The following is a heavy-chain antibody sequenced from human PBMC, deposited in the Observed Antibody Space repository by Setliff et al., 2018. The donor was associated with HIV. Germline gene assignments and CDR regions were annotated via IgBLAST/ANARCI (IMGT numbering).Heavy chain of an antibody. D-gene: IGHD3-3*01. Sequence: LRLSCAASGFTFSSYAIHCVRQAPGRGLEWVAVISFDGKSKYYADSVRGRFTISRDDSKNTLYLQMNSLRAEDTAMYYCARDKAVNSWSGYYTPTYMDVWGKGTMVTVSS. CDR1: GFTFSSYA. V-gene: IGHV3-30*04. CDR3: ARDKAVNSWSGYYTPTYMDV. CDR2: ISFDGKSK. J-gene: IGHJ6*03.